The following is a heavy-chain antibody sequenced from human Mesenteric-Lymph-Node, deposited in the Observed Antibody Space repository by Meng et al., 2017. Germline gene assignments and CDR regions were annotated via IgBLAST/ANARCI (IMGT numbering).Heavy chain of an antibody. J-gene: IGHJ6*02. D-gene: IGHD3-10*01. V-gene: IGHV1-8*01. Sequence: ASVKVSCKASGYTFTSYDINWVRQATGQGLEWMGWMNPNSGNTGYAQKFQGRVTMTRNTSISTAYMELSSLRSEDTAVYYCARGRLYYGSGSYYYYYYYGMDVWGQGTTVTVSS. CDR1: GYTFTSYD. CDR2: MNPNSGNT. CDR3: ARGRLYYGSGSYYYYYYYGMDV.